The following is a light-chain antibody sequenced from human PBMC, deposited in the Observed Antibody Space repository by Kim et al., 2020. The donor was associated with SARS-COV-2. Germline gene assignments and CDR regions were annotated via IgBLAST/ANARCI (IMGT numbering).Light chain of an antibody. Sequence: DIQMTQSPSTLFASVGDRVTITCRASQSIGNWLAWYQQKPGKDPKVVIYETSILQNGVPLRFSGFGSGTEFTLTISNLQRDDFATYYCQHYHPYSAWTFGQGTKVDIK. CDR2: ETS. CDR3: QHYHPYSAWT. CDR1: QSIGNW. V-gene: IGKV1-5*03. J-gene: IGKJ1*01.